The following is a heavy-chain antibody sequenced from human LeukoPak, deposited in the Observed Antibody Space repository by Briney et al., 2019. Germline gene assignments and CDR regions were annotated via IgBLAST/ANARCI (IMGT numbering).Heavy chain of an antibody. Sequence: WRSLRLYCAASGFTFSSYAMHWVRQAPGKGLEWVAVISYDGSNKYYADSVKGRFTLSRDNSKNTLYLQMNSLRVEDTAVYYCARGGYTAHGLGYFDLWGRGTLVTVSS. J-gene: IGHJ2*01. D-gene: IGHD5-18*01. CDR3: ARGGYTAHGLGYFDL. V-gene: IGHV3-30-3*01. CDR1: GFTFSSYA. CDR2: ISYDGSNK.